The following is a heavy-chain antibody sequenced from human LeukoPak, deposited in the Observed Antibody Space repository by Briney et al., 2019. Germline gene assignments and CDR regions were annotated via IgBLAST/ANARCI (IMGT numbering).Heavy chain of an antibody. CDR2: INAGNGNT. CDR1: GYTFTNSA. D-gene: IGHD3-9*01. CDR3: ATRYDILTGSDY. J-gene: IGHJ4*02. Sequence: ASVKVSCKASGYTFTNSAIHWVRQAPGQRLEWMGWINAGNGNTKYSQKFQGRVTITRDTSASTAYMELSSLRSEDTAVYYRATRYDILTGSDYWGQGTLVTVSS. V-gene: IGHV1-3*01.